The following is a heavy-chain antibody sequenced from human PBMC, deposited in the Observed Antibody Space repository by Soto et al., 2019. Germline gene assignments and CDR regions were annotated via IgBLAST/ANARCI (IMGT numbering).Heavy chain of an antibody. D-gene: IGHD3-3*01. CDR3: ARDRKDDFWSGYQSPSVDY. V-gene: IGHV3-21*01. CDR2: ISSSSSYI. CDR1: GFTFSSYS. Sequence: GGSLRLSCAASGFTFSSYSMNWVRQAPGKGLEWVSSISSSSSYIYYADSVKGRFTISRDNAKNSLYLQMNSLRAEDTAVYYCARDRKDDFWSGYQSPSVDYWGQGTLVTVSS. J-gene: IGHJ4*02.